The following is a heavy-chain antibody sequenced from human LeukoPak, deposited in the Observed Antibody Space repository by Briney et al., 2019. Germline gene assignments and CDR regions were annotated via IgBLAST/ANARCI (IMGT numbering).Heavy chain of an antibody. CDR2: ISSSSSYI. CDR3: AKDPNGDYIGAFDS. CDR1: GFTFSSYS. Sequence: GGSPRLSCAASGFTFSSYSMNWVRQAPGKGLEWVSSISSSSSYIYYADSVKGRFTISRDNAKNTLYLQMNSLRAEDTAIYYCAKDPNGDYIGAFDSWGQGTLVTVSS. J-gene: IGHJ3*02. D-gene: IGHD2-8*01. V-gene: IGHV3-21*04.